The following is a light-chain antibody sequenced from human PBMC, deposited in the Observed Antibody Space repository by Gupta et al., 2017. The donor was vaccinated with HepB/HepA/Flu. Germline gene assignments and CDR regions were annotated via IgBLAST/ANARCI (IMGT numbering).Light chain of an antibody. CDR1: SSNIESNY. CDR3: ASWDDRLSGRV. Sequence: QSVLTQPPSASGTPGQRVTIPCSGSSSNIESNYVYWYQQLPGTAPKLLIHRNNQRPSGVPDRFSGSKSGTSASLAIRGLRSEDEADYYCASWDDRLSGRVFGGGTRLTVL. J-gene: IGLJ3*02. V-gene: IGLV1-47*01. CDR2: RNN.